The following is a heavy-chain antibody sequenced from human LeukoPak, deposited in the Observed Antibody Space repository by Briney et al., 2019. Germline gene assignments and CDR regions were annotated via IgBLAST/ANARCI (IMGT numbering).Heavy chain of an antibody. CDR3: ARNFQGYYYGY. D-gene: IGHD3-22*01. J-gene: IGHJ4*02. CDR1: GYTSTSYD. CDR2: MNPNSGNT. Sequence: SVKVSCKASGYTSTSYDINWVRQATGQGHEWMGWMNPNSGNTGYAQKFQGRVTMTRNTSTSTAYMELSSLRSEDTAVYYCARNFQGYYYGYWGQGTLVTVSS. V-gene: IGHV1-8*01.